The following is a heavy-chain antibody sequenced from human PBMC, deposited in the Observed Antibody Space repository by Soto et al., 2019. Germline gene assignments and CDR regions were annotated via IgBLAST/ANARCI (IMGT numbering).Heavy chain of an antibody. CDR3: AREGYYYDSSGYYEGQYYFDY. J-gene: IGHJ4*02. Sequence: GGSLRLSCAASGFTFSSYGMHWVRQAPGKGLEWVAVIWYDGSNKYYADSVKGRFTISRDNSKNTLYLQMNSLRAEDTAVYYCAREGYYYDSSGYYEGQYYFDYWGQGTLVTVSS. D-gene: IGHD3-22*01. CDR2: IWYDGSNK. CDR1: GFTFSSYG. V-gene: IGHV3-33*01.